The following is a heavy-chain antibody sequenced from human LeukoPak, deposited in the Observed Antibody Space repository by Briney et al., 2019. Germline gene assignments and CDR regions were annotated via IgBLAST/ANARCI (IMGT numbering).Heavy chain of an antibody. CDR3: ARETNEGSDY. CDR1: GGSISSGSYY. J-gene: IGHJ4*02. V-gene: IGHV4-61*02. CDR2: IYTSGST. Sequence: PSETLSLTCTVSGGSISSGSYYWSWIRQPAGKGLEWIGRIYTSGSTNYNPSPKSRVTISVDTSKNQFSLKLSSVTAADTAVYYCARETNEGSDYWGQGTLVTVSS.